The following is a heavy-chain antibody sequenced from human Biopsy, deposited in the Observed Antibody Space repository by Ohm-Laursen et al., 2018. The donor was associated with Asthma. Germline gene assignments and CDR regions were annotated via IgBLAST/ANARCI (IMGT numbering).Heavy chain of an antibody. Sequence: SLRLSCAAPGFMFRSFGMHWVRQAPGKGLEWVAVISYDGNHKFYEDSVKGRFTISRDNSKNTLYQQMNSLRTEDTAVYYCAKRRGYSGHDNDYWGQGTLVIVSS. CDR1: GFMFRSFG. J-gene: IGHJ4*02. CDR2: ISYDGNHK. V-gene: IGHV3-30*18. CDR3: AKRRGYSGHDNDY. D-gene: IGHD5-12*01.